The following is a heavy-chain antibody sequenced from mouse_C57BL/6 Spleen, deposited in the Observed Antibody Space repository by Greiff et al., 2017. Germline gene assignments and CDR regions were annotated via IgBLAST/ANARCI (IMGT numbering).Heavy chain of an antibody. CDR3: ARGATVVNYFDY. V-gene: IGHV1-76*01. J-gene: IGHJ2*01. CDR2: IYPGSGNT. Sequence: QVQLKESGAELVRPGASVKLSCKASGYTFTDYYINWVKQRPGQGLEWIARIYPGSGNTYYNEKFKGKATLTAEKSSSTAYMQLSSLTSEDSAVYFCARGATVVNYFDYWGQGTTLTVSS. D-gene: IGHD1-1*01. CDR1: GYTFTDYY.